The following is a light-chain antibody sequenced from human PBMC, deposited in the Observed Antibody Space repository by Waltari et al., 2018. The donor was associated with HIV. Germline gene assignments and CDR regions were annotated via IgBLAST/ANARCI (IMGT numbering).Light chain of an antibody. CDR1: SSDIGLYNF. V-gene: IGLV2-8*01. Sequence: QSALTQPPSASGSPGQSVTISCAGTSSDIGLYNFVSWYQHHPGKAPNLMISEVSRRPSGVPDRFSGSKSGSTASLTVSGLQAEDEAAYYCFSYAGNNYLLFGGGTKLTVL. J-gene: IGLJ2*01. CDR2: EVS. CDR3: FSYAGNNYLL.